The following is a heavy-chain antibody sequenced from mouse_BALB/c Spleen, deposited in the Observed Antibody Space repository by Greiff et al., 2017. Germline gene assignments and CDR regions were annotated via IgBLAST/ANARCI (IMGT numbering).Heavy chain of an antibody. V-gene: IGHV14-4*02. CDR1: GFNIKDYY. J-gene: IGHJ2*01. CDR3: NDDGYSDY. CDR2: IDPENGDT. D-gene: IGHD2-3*01. Sequence: VQLQQSGAELVRSGASVKLSCTASGFNIKDYYMHWVKQRPEQGLEWIGWIDPENGDTEYAPKFQGKATMTADTSSNTAYLQLSSLTSEDTAVYYCNDDGYSDYWGQGTTLTVSS.